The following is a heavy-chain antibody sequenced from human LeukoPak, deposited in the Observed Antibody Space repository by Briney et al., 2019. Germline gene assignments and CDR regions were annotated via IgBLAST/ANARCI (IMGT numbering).Heavy chain of an antibody. D-gene: IGHD5-12*01. CDR1: GFTFDDYA. Sequence: GRSLRLSCAASGFTFDDYAMYWVRQAPGKGLEWVSGISWSGGTIGYADSVRGRFTISRDNAKNSLYLQMNSLRAEDTALYYCAKDSAQRGYVSHLDYWGQGTLVTVSS. J-gene: IGHJ4*02. CDR2: ISWSGGTI. CDR3: AKDSAQRGYVSHLDY. V-gene: IGHV3-9*01.